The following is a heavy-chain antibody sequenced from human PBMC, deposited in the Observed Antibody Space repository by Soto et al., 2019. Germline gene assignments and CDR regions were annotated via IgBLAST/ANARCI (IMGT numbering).Heavy chain of an antibody. D-gene: IGHD3-9*01. CDR1: GFSFSRYW. J-gene: IGHJ3*02. CDR2: IKQDGSEK. V-gene: IGHV3-7*05. CDR3: ARDSTGALDI. Sequence: PGGSLRLSCAVSGFSFSRYWMSWVRQAPGKGLEWVANIKQDGSEKYYVDSVKGRFTISRDNAKNSLYLQMNSLRAEDTAVYYCARDSTGALDIWGQGTMVTVSS.